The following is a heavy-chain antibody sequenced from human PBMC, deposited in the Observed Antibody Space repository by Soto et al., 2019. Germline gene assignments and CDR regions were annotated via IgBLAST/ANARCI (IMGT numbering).Heavy chain of an antibody. Sequence: QVQLVQSGAEVRTPGASVKISCKASGYTFTTYAIHWVRQAPGQRLEWMGRINVDNGNTKYSQQFQGRVTISRDTSASTAYMELSRLTSEDTAVYYCARDEVRWQWLVRGNFDFWGQGTLVTVSP. CDR1: GYTFTTYA. J-gene: IGHJ4*02. D-gene: IGHD6-19*01. CDR2: INVDNGNT. CDR3: ARDEVRWQWLVRGNFDF. V-gene: IGHV1-3*01.